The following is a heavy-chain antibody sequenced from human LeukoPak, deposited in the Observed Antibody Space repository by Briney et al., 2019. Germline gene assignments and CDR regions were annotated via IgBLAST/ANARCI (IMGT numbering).Heavy chain of an antibody. CDR1: GYTFTGYY. J-gene: IGHJ5*02. CDR2: INPNSGGT. D-gene: IGHD5-24*01. CDR3: ARWLQTVGWFDP. V-gene: IGHV1-2*02. Sequence: ASVKVSCKASGYTFTGYYMHWVRQAPGQGLEWMGWINPNSGGTNYAQKFQGRVTMTRYTSISTAYMELSRLRSDDTAVYYCARWLQTVGWFDPWGQGALVTVSS.